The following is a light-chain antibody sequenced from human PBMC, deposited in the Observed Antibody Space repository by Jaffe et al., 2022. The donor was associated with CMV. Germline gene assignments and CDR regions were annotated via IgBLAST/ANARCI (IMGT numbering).Light chain of an antibody. CDR1: SLEFRY. V-gene: IGLV3-1*01. CDR3: QAWDTFNVV. J-gene: IGLJ2*01. CDR2: KNT. Sequence: SYELSQPTSVSVSPGQTAKITCFGHSLEFRYVTWYAQRPGQPPHLVIYKNTMRPPGIPERFSGSNSGNIAALTISDTQDMDEGDYYCQAWDTFNVVFGGGTKLTVL.